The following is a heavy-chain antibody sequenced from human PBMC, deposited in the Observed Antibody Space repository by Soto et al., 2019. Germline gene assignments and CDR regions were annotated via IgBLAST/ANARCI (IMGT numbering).Heavy chain of an antibody. V-gene: IGHV3-66*01. D-gene: IGHD1-1*01. CDR2: IYSGGST. CDR1: GFTVSSHY. J-gene: IGHJ5*02. Sequence: EVLLVESGGGLVQPGGSLRLSCAVSGFTVSSHYMSWVRQAPGKGLEWVSVIYSGGSTYYADSVKGRFTISRDNSKNTLYLQMNSLRAEDSAVYYCAQHDWFDPWGQGTLVTVSS. CDR3: AQHDWFDP.